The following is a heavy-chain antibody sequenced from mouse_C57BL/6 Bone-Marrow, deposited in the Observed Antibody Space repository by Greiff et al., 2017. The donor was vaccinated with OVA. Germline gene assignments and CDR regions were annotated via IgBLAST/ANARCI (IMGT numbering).Heavy chain of an antibody. V-gene: IGHV5-6*01. Sequence: EVQLVESGGDLVKPGGSLKLSCAASGFTFSSYGMSWVRQTPDKRLEWVATISSGGSYTYYPDSVKGRFTISRDNAKNTLYLQMSSLKSEDTAMYYCASPIYYGNPRRFAYWGQGTLVTVSA. CDR3: ASPIYYGNPRRFAY. D-gene: IGHD2-1*01. CDR1: GFTFSSYG. CDR2: ISSGGSYT. J-gene: IGHJ3*01.